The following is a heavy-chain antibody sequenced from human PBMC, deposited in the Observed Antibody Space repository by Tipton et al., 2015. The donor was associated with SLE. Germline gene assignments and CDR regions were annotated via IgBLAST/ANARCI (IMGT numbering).Heavy chain of an antibody. D-gene: IGHD3-10*01. CDR1: GGSISSHY. CDR2: IYYSGST. Sequence: TLSLTCTVSGGSISSHYWSWIRQPPGKGLEWIGYIYYSGSTYYNPSLKSRVTISVDTSKNQFSLKLSSVTAADTAVYYCARAEGHYYGSGSYYDYWGQGTLVTVSS. V-gene: IGHV4-30-4*08. CDR3: ARAEGHYYGSGSYYDY. J-gene: IGHJ4*02.